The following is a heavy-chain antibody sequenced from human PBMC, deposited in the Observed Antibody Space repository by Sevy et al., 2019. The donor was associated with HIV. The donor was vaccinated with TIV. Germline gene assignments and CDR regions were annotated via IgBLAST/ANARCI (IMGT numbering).Heavy chain of an antibody. D-gene: IGHD3-10*02. Sequence: CLRLSCAASGFTFDHHAMYWVRQAPGKGLEWVSGINWNSVSIGYADSVKGRFTVSRFNAKNSLYLHLNSLRADDTALYYWSREGLAPYVYGADVWGQGTAVTVSS. CDR2: INWNSVSI. V-gene: IGHV3-9*01. J-gene: IGHJ6*02. CDR3: SREGLAPYVYGADV. CDR1: GFTFDHHA.